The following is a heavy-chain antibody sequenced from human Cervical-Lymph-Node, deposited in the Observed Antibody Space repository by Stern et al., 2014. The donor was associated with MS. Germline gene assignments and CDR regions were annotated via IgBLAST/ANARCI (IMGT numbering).Heavy chain of an antibody. CDR1: GGTFSSYA. Sequence: MQLVQAGAEVKKPGSSVKVSCKASGGTFSSYAISWVRQAPGQGLEWMGGIIPIFGTANYAQEFHDIAPINAAQSRKTAYMELSSLRSEDTAVYYCAGVVDWYVDLWGRGTLVTVSS. CDR3: AGVVDWYVDL. J-gene: IGHJ2*01. V-gene: IGHV1-69*01. CDR2: IIPIFGTA.